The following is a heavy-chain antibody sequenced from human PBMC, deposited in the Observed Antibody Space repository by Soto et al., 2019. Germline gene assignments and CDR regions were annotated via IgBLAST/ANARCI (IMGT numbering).Heavy chain of an antibody. D-gene: IGHD2-2*01. Sequence: QVQLVQSGAEVKKPGASVKVSCKASGYTFTSYYMHWVRQAPGQGLEWMGIINPSCGSTSDAQKLRGRGRLTKETSHGTIGREDKRLRLEDRALAYWAGGGGGYCSSTSFYFGYSGYETTHGDYWGQGTLVTVSS. CDR2: INPSCGST. CDR3: AGGGGGYCSSTSFYFGYSGYETTHGDY. J-gene: IGHJ4*02. V-gene: IGHV1-46*03. CDR1: GYTFTSYY.